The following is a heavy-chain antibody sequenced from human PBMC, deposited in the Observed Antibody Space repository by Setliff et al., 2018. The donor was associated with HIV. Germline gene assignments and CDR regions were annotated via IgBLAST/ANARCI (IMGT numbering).Heavy chain of an antibody. Sequence: ASVKVSCKASGYTFTRYGISWVRQAPGQGLEWMGWISAYNGNTNYAEKLQGRVTITTDTSTSTGYMELRSLRSDDTAVYYCARGQYSSSSGAFDYWGQGTLGTVSS. CDR1: GYTFTRYG. J-gene: IGHJ4*02. V-gene: IGHV1-18*01. D-gene: IGHD6-6*01. CDR2: ISAYNGNT. CDR3: ARGQYSSSSGAFDY.